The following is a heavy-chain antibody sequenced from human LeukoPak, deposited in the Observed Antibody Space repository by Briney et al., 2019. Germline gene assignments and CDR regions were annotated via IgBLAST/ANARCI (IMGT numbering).Heavy chain of an antibody. D-gene: IGHD3-3*01. J-gene: IGHJ6*02. CDR1: GFTFSSYA. CDR2: ISYDGSNK. CDR3: ARDWGEYDFWSCYYYYGMDV. Sequence: GRSLTLSCAASGFTFSSYAMHWVRQAPGKGREWVAVISYDGSNKYYADSVKGRFTISRDNSKHTLSLQMNSLRAEDTAVYYCARDWGEYDFWSCYYYYGMDVWGQGTTVTVSS. V-gene: IGHV3-30-3*01.